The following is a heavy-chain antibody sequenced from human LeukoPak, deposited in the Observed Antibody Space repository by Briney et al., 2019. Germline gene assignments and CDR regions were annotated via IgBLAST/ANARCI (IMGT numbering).Heavy chain of an antibody. CDR3: ARADRLHGGPYLIGP. J-gene: IGHJ5*02. V-gene: IGHV1-2*02. D-gene: IGHD3-16*01. Sequence: ASVKVSCKTSGYSFTDYYMHWVRQAPGQGLEWMGWINPNGGGTSSAQKFQGRITMTRDTSITTVYMEVIWLTSDDTAIYYCARADRLHGGPYLIGPWGQGTLVTVSS. CDR1: GYSFTDYY. CDR2: INPNGGGT.